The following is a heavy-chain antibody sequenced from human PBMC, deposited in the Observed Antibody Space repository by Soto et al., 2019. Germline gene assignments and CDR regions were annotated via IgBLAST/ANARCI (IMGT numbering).Heavy chain of an antibody. D-gene: IGHD4-17*01. Sequence: GASVKVSCKASGYSFTDYHIHWVRQAPGQRLEWLGRINPKSGGTSTAQKFQGWVTMTTDTSISTAYMELTRLKSDDTAIYYCAGGASTECPHGVGVLFYNHXMYVWGQGTTFTVSS. J-gene: IGHJ6*02. CDR3: AGGASTECPHGVGVLFYNHXMYV. V-gene: IGHV1-2*04. CDR1: GYSFTDYH. CDR2: INPKSGGT.